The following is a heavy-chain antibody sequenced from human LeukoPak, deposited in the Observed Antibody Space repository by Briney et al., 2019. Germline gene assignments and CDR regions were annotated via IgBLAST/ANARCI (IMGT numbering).Heavy chain of an antibody. J-gene: IGHJ4*02. CDR3: ARDVGGNPYYFDY. V-gene: IGHV3-23*01. CDR2: ISGSGGST. Sequence: GGSLRLSCAASGFAFSSYAMSWVRQAPGKGLEWVSGISGSGGSTYYADSVKGRFTISRDNSKNTLYLQMNSLRAEDTAIYYCARDVGGNPYYFDYWGQGTLVTVSS. D-gene: IGHD4-23*01. CDR1: GFAFSSYA.